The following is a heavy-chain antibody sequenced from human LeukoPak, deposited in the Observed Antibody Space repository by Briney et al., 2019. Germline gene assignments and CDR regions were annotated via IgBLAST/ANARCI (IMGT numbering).Heavy chain of an antibody. J-gene: IGHJ6*02. V-gene: IGHV3-23*01. Sequence: GGSLRLSCAASEFTFSSFAMNWVRQAPGKGLEWVSGTSDSGTTTYYADSVKGRFTMSRDNSKKTLFLQMDSLGAEDTAVYYCAKGGSGFGFYYGMDVWGQGTTVTVSS. CDR2: TSDSGTTT. D-gene: IGHD3-10*01. CDR3: AKGGSGFGFYYGMDV. CDR1: EFTFSSFA.